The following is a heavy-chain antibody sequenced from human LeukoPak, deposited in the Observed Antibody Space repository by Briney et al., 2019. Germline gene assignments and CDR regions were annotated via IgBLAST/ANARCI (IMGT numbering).Heavy chain of an antibody. CDR1: GFTFSSYA. V-gene: IGHV3-23*01. Sequence: PGGSLRLSCAASGFTFSSYAMSWVRQAPGKGLEWVSPISDNGASSYYIDSVKGRFTISRDNSRNTLYLQMNNLRADDTAVYYCARLTEYYYDSSGYYRYYFDYWGQGTLVTVSS. D-gene: IGHD3-22*01. CDR2: ISDNGASS. J-gene: IGHJ4*02. CDR3: ARLTEYYYDSSGYYRYYFDY.